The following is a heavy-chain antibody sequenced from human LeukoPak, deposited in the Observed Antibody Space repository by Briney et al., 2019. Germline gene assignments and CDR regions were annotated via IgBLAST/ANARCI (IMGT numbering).Heavy chain of an antibody. J-gene: IGHJ4*02. CDR1: GGSISSSNW. D-gene: IGHD6-19*01. CDR2: IYHSGST. CDR3: ARGILGIAVVGYFDY. V-gene: IGHV4-4*02. Sequence: SETLSLTCAVSGGSISSSNWWSWVRQPPGKGLEWIGEIYHSGSTNYNPSLKSRVTISVVKSKNQFSLKLSSVTAADTAVYYCARGILGIAVVGYFDYWGQGTLVTVSS.